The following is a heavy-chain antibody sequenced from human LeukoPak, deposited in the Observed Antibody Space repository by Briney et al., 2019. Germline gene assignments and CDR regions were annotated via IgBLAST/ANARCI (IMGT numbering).Heavy chain of an antibody. D-gene: IGHD3-22*01. V-gene: IGHV3-11*01. CDR2: TNTAGSTI. J-gene: IGHJ3*01. CDR3: ARATYDSSAVDAFDV. Sequence: GGSLGLSCAASGFTFRDYFMSWIRQAPGKGLEWVAYTNTAGSTIYYADSMKGRFTISRDNAKNSLYLQMDTLRAEDTAVYYCARATYDSSAVDAFDVWGQGTMVTVSP. CDR1: GFTFRDYF.